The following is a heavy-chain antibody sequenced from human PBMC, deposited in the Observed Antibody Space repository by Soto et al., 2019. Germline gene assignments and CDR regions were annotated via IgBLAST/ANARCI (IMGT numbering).Heavy chain of an antibody. Sequence: QVQLVQSGAEVKKPGSSVKVSCKASGGTISNYAINWVRQAPGQGLEWMGGIIPMSATTNYAGRFQGRVTMTADESTNTFYMELRSLGYDDTAVFYCTTDKGGRRGYSGFDAFDYWGQGTLVTASS. CDR2: IIPMSATT. CDR3: TTDKGGRRGYSGFDAFDY. V-gene: IGHV1-69*01. CDR1: GGTISNYA. D-gene: IGHD5-12*01. J-gene: IGHJ4*02.